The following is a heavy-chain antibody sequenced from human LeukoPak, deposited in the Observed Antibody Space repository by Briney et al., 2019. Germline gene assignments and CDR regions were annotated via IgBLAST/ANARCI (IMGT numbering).Heavy chain of an antibody. V-gene: IGHV3-23*01. Sequence: PGGSLRLSCAASGFTFSSYAMSWVRQAPGEGLEWVSAISGSGGSTYYADSVKGRFTISRDNSKNTLYLQMNSLRAEDTAVYYCAKSPFSLAAAGDLDYWGQGTLVTVSS. J-gene: IGHJ4*02. CDR2: ISGSGGST. CDR3: AKSPFSLAAAGDLDY. CDR1: GFTFSSYA. D-gene: IGHD6-13*01.